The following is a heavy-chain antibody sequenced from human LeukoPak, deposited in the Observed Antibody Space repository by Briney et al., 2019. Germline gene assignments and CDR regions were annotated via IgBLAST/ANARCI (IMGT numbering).Heavy chain of an antibody. D-gene: IGHD3-10*01. CDR2: INTDGSTT. V-gene: IGHV3-74*01. CDR3: ARAAPYYASGIFY. Sequence: QPGGSLRLSCVASGLTFSNFWMHSIRQAPGKRLVWVSRINTDGSTTTYADSVKGRFTISRDNAKNTLYLQMNSLRAEETAVYFCARAAPYYASGIFYWGQGTLVTVSS. CDR1: GLTFSNFW. J-gene: IGHJ4*02.